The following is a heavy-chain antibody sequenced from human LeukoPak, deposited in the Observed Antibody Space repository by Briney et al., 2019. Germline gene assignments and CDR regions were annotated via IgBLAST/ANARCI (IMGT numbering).Heavy chain of an antibody. Sequence: SGTLSLTCGVSGGSITSTNYWTWVRQPPGKGLEWIGEVNLQGSTNYNPSLMGRVAISVDMSENHTSLQLTSVTAADTAVYYCAREGGPYRPLDYSGQGTLVTVSS. CDR3: AREGGPYRPLDY. CDR2: VNLQGST. CDR1: GGSITSTNY. V-gene: IGHV4-4*02. J-gene: IGHJ4*02.